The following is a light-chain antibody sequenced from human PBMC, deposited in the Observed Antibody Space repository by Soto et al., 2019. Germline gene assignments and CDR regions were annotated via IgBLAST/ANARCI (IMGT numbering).Light chain of an antibody. J-gene: IGKJ5*01. Sequence: IQITQSPSALSASVDDRVTITCQASQDISNYLNWYQQKPGKAPKLLIYGASSRATGIPDRFSGSGSGTDFTLTISSLQPDDFATHYCQQYNTYPPITFAQRTRLAI. CDR1: QDISNY. V-gene: IGKV1-33*01. CDR3: QQYNTYPPIT. CDR2: GAS.